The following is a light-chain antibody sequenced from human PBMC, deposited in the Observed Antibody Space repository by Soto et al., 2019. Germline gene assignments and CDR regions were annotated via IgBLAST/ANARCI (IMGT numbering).Light chain of an antibody. Sequence: VLTQSPGTLSLSSGESATLSCRASQSVSSSYLAWYQQKPGQAPRLLIYGASTRATGIPARFSGSGSGTEFTLTISSLQSEDFAVYYCQQSPGTFGQGPRWIS. CDR1: QSVSSSY. CDR2: GAS. CDR3: QQSPGT. J-gene: IGKJ1*01. V-gene: IGKV3-20*01.